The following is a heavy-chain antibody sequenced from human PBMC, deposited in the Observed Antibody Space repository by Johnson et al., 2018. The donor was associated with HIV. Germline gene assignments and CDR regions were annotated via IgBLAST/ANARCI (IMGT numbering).Heavy chain of an antibody. V-gene: IGHV3-30-3*01. D-gene: IGHD6-19*01. Sequence: QMQLVESGGGVVQPGGSLRLSCAASGFAFSNYAMHWVRQAPGKGLEWMAIISYDGSNEYYADSVKGRFTISRDNSKNQLYLHMSSMRAEDTALYYCARDSFIAVTLSDALDIGGQGTMVTVSS. CDR2: ISYDGSNE. CDR3: ARDSFIAVTLSDALDI. CDR1: GFAFSNYA. J-gene: IGHJ3*02.